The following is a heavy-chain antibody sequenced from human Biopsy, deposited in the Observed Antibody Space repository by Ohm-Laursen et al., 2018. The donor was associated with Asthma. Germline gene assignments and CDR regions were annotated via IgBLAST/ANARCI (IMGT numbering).Heavy chain of an antibody. CDR2: INPNGGAT. V-gene: IGHV1-2*06. J-gene: IGHJ5*02. D-gene: IGHD7-27*01. Sequence: ASVKVSCKTSAYTFIGYHLHWVRQAPGEGLEWMGRINPNGGATIYAQKFQGRVTMTRDTSISTAYMELSRLTSDDTAVYYCARVQKSPGDRWFDPWGQGTLVTVSS. CDR1: AYTFIGYH. CDR3: ARVQKSPGDRWFDP.